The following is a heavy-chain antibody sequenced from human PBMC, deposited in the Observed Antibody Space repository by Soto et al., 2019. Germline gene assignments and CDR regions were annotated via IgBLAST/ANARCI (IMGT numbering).Heavy chain of an antibody. CDR3: ARSDGDAFDI. CDR2: IYYSGST. V-gene: IGHV4-31*03. CDR1: GGSISSGGYD. Sequence: SETLSLTCTVSGGSISSGGYDWSWIRQHPGKGLEWIGYIYYSGSTYYNPSLKSRVTISVDTSKNQFSLKLSSVTAADTAVYYCARSDGDAFDIWGQGTMVTVSS. J-gene: IGHJ3*02.